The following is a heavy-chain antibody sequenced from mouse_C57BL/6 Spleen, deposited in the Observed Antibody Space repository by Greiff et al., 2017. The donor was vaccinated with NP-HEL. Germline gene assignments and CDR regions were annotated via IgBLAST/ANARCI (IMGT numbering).Heavy chain of an antibody. J-gene: IGHJ3*01. CDR3: ARLLLSLAY. Sequence: QVQLKQPGAELVKPGASVKLSCKASGYTFTSYWMHWVKQRPGQGLEWIGMIHPNSGSTNYNEKFKSKATLTVDKSSSTAYMQLSSLTSEDSAVYYCARLLLSLAYWGQGTLVTVSA. D-gene: IGHD2-10*01. V-gene: IGHV1-64*01. CDR1: GYTFTSYW. CDR2: IHPNSGST.